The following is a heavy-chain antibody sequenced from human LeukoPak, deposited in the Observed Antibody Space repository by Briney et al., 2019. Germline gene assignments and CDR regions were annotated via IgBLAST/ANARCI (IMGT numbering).Heavy chain of an antibody. CDR1: GGSISSYY. CDR3: ARVGYYDSSGYYGGRGDYFDY. CDR2: IYYSGST. J-gene: IGHJ4*02. D-gene: IGHD3-22*01. Sequence: SETLSLTCTVSGGSISSYYWSWIRQPPRKGLEWIGYIYYSGSTNYNPSLKSRVTISVDTSKNQFSLKLSSVTAADTAVYYCARVGYYDSSGYYGGRGDYFDYWGQGTLVTVSS. V-gene: IGHV4-59*01.